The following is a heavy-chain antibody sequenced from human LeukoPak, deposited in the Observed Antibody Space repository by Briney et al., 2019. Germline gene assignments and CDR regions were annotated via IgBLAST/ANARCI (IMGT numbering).Heavy chain of an antibody. Sequence: ASETLSLTCTVSGGSISSSSYYWGWIRQPPGKGLEWIGSIYYSGSTYYDPSLKSRVTISVDTSKNQFSLKLSSVTAADTAVYYCARDGVTTGYYFDYWGQGTLVTVSS. V-gene: IGHV4-39*07. CDR1: GGSISSSSYY. CDR3: ARDGVTTGYYFDY. CDR2: IYYSGST. D-gene: IGHD1-1*01. J-gene: IGHJ4*02.